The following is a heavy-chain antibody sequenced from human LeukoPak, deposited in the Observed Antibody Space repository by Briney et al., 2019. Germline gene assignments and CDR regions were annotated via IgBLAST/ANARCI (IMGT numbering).Heavy chain of an antibody. J-gene: IGHJ4*02. CDR2: ISGSSGLT. CDR1: GFTFSNYA. D-gene: IGHD4-17*01. CDR3: ARRGESTSYGDYRFDY. Sequence: GGSLRLSCAASGFTFSNYAMSWVRQAPGRGLEWVSAISGSSGLTYYADSVKGRFTISRDNSRNTLFLQMNSLRAEDTAVYYCARRGESTSYGDYRFDYWGQGTLVTVSS. V-gene: IGHV3-23*01.